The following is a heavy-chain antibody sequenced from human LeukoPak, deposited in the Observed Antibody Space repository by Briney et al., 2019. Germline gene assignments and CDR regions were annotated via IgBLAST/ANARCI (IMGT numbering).Heavy chain of an antibody. CDR1: GFTLKNDG. CDR2: IQLNGNDK. D-gene: IGHD5-24*01. J-gene: IGHJ4*02. Sequence: GGSLRLSCAASGFTLKNDGMHWVRQAASQGLEWGTLIQLNGNDKDYGDSVQGRFTVSRDNSKNTLFLQVNSLRAEDTGLYYCAKRDGETEFDYWGQGTLVTVSS. CDR3: AKRDGETEFDY. V-gene: IGHV3-30*02.